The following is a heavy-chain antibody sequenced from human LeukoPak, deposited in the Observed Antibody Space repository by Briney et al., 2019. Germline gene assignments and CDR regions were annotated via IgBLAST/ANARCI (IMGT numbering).Heavy chain of an antibody. J-gene: IGHJ6*04. V-gene: IGHV3-48*03. CDR3: AALGITMIGGV. D-gene: IGHD3-10*02. CDR1: GFTFSSYE. Sequence: GGSLRLACAASGFTFSSYEMNWVRQAPGKGLEWVSYISSSGSTIYYADSVKGRFTISRDNAKNSLYLQMNSLRAEDTAVYYCAALGITMIGGVWGKGTTVTISS. CDR2: ISSSGSTI.